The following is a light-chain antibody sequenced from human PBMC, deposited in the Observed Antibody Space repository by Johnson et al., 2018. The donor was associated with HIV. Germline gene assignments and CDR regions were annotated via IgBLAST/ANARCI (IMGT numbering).Light chain of an antibody. J-gene: IGLJ1*01. Sequence: QSVLTQPPSVSAAPGQKVTISCSGSSSNIGNNYVSWYQQLPGTAPKLLIYDSYKRPSGIPDRFSGSKSGTSATLGITGLQTGDEADYYCGTWDSGLGAVYVFGPGTKVTVL. V-gene: IGLV1-51*01. CDR3: GTWDSGLGAVYV. CDR1: SSNIGNNY. CDR2: DSY.